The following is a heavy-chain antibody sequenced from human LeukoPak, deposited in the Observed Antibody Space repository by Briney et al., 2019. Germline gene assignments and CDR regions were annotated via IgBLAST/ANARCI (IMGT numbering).Heavy chain of an antibody. Sequence: SGGSLRLSCAASGFSLRNKAMTWVRQAPAKGLEWVAAISTSGGSTSYADSVKGRFTISRDVSKSTLSLHMHGLRVEDTATYYCAKDACAPVTSDWYLDLWGRGTLVTVSS. J-gene: IGHJ2*01. D-gene: IGHD4-17*01. CDR2: ISTSGGST. V-gene: IGHV3-23*01. CDR1: GFSLRNKA. CDR3: AKDACAPVTSDWYLDL.